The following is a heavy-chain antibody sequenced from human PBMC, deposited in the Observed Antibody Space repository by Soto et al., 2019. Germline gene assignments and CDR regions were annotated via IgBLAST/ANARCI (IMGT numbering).Heavy chain of an antibody. J-gene: IGHJ4*02. V-gene: IGHV3-23*01. D-gene: IGHD5-18*01. Sequence: EVQLLASGGGLVQPGGSLRLSCAASGFTFSSYAMSWVRQAPGKGLEWVSAISGSGGSTYYADSVKGRFTISRDNSKNTLYLQMNSLRAEDTAVYYCAKPGMIRGYSYGLDYFDYWGQGTLVTVSS. CDR3: AKPGMIRGYSYGLDYFDY. CDR2: ISGSGGST. CDR1: GFTFSSYA.